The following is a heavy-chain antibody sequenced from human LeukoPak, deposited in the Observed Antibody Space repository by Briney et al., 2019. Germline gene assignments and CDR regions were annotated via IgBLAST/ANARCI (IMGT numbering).Heavy chain of an antibody. CDR3: AREARGWLDSKAHFDY. V-gene: IGHV4-4*07. CDR2: IYSNGNA. Sequence: PSETLSLTCTVSGGSISSYYWSWIRQPAGKGLEWIGRIYSNGNAYYNPSLKSRATMSIDTAKNQFSLKLTSVTAADTAVYFCAREARGWLDSKAHFDYWGQGTLVIASS. D-gene: IGHD6-19*01. J-gene: IGHJ4*02. CDR1: GGSISSYY.